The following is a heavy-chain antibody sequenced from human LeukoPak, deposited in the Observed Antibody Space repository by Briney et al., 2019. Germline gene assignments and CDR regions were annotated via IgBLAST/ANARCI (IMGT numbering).Heavy chain of an antibody. J-gene: IGHJ2*01. CDR3: ARDPDAMVRGWYFDL. D-gene: IGHD5-18*01. V-gene: IGHV1-2*02. CDR2: INPNSGGT. Sequence: ASVKVSCKASGYTFTGYYMHWVRQAPGQGLEWMGWINPNSGGTNYAQKFQGRVTMTRDTSISTAYMVLSRLRSDDTAVYYCARDPDAMVRGWYFDLWGRGTLVTVSS. CDR1: GYTFTGYY.